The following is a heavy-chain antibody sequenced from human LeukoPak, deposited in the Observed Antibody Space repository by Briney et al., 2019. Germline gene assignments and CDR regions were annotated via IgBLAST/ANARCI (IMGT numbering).Heavy chain of an antibody. CDR1: GDSMTINGYS. J-gene: IGHJ6*02. V-gene: IGHV4-31*03. CDR2: IYYGGGA. CDR3: TRDRRLSGGMDV. D-gene: IGHD3-10*01. Sequence: SETLSLTCTVSGDSMTINGYSWTWLRQLPGKGLELIGYIYYGGGAKYNPSLKSRVTISLDTSKKQFSLKLTSVTAADTAVYFCTRDRRLSGGMDVWGQGTSVSVSS.